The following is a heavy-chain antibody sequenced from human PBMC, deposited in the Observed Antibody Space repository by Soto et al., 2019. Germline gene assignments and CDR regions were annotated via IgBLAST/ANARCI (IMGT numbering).Heavy chain of an antibody. Sequence: GGSLRLSCAASGFTFSSYSMNWVRQAPGKGLEWVSYISSSSSTIYYADSVKGRFTISRDNAKNSLYLQMNSLRDEDTAVYYCARLDRGDSSSCGSWFDPWFDSSSCGSWFDPWGQGTLVTVSS. CDR2: ISSSSSTI. CDR1: GFTFSSYS. D-gene: IGHD6-6*01. V-gene: IGHV3-48*02. CDR3: ARLDRGDSSSCGSWFDPWFDSSSCGSWFDP. J-gene: IGHJ5*02.